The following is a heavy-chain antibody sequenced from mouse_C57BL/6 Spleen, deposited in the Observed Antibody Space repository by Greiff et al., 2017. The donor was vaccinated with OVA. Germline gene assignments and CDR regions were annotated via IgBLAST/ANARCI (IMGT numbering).Heavy chain of an antibody. CDR3: AKHGYEGNAMDY. CDR2: IWGGGST. D-gene: IGHD2-2*01. V-gene: IGHV2-9*01. J-gene: IGHJ4*01. CDR1: GFSLTSYG. Sequence: VQVVESGPGLVAPSQSLSITCTVSGFSLTSYGVDWVRQPPGKGLEWLGVIWGGGSTNYNSALMSRLSISKDNTKSEVIIKMISLQTDDTAMYYSAKHGYEGNAMDYWGQGTSVTVSS.